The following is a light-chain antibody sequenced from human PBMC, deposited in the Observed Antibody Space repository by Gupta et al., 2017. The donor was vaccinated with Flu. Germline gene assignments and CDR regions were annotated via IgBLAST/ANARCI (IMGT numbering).Light chain of an antibody. Sequence: VMTESRGALPNTLGQPCSFSCRSSQGLVDSDGNTYLNWFHQRPGQSPRRLTYKVTSRDSGVPDRISGRGSGTDFTLKISRVEAEDVGVYYCMQSTQWPWTFGQGTKVEIK. CDR3: MQSTQWPWT. J-gene: IGKJ1*01. CDR1: QGLVDSDGNTY. V-gene: IGKV2-30*01. CDR2: KVT.